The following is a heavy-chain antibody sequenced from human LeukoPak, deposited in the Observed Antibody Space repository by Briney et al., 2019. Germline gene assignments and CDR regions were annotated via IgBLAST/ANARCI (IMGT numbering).Heavy chain of an antibody. D-gene: IGHD3-22*01. CDR3: ARERHYYDSSGYLDY. V-gene: IGHV3-11*04. CDR2: ISSSGSTI. CDR1: GFTFSDYY. Sequence: GGSLRLSCAASGFTFSDYYMSWIRQAPGKGLEWVSYISSSGSTIYYAGSVKGRFTISRDNAKNSLYLQMNSLRAEDTAVYYCARERHYYDSSGYLDYWGQGTLVTVSS. J-gene: IGHJ4*02.